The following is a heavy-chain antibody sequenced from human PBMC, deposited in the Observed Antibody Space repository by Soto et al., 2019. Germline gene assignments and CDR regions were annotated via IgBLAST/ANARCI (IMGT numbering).Heavy chain of an antibody. CDR3: ARAPKSNYECFDT. V-gene: IGHV4-59*01. D-gene: IGHD1-7*01. CDR1: GGSISSYY. J-gene: IGHJ5*02. Sequence: SETLSLTCTVSGGSISSYYWSWIRQPPGKGLEWIGYIYYSGSTNYNPSLKSRVTISVDTSKNQFSLKLSSVTAADTAVYYCARAPKSNYECFDTWGQGTLVTVSS. CDR2: IYYSGST.